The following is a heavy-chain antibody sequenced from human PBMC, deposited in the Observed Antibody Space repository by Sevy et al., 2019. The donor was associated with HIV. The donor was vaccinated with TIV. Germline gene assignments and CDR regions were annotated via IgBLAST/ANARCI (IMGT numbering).Heavy chain of an antibody. CDR3: AGENAWGRGYS. V-gene: IGHV4-59*08. J-gene: IGHJ4*02. D-gene: IGHD1-26*01. Sequence: SETLSLTCTVSGGSITSLYWNWIRQPPGKGLEWIANIYYNGHINYNPSLESRFTLSLDTSKNQFSVRLSAVSAADTAMYYCAGENAWGRGYSWGQGTLVTVSS. CDR1: GGSITSLY. CDR2: IYYNGHI.